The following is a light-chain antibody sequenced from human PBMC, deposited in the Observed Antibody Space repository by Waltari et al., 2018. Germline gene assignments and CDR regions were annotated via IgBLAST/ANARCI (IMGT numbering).Light chain of an antibody. CDR3: QQYGTARA. V-gene: IGKV3-20*01. CDR1: QSISSTY. J-gene: IGKJ1*01. CDR2: GAS. Sequence: ETVLTQSPGTLSLSPGDRATLSCRASQSISSTYLAWYKQKPGQPPRLLIFGASSRATGTPDRFSGSGSGTDFTLTISRLEPEDFAVYYCQQYGTARAFGQGTKVEI.